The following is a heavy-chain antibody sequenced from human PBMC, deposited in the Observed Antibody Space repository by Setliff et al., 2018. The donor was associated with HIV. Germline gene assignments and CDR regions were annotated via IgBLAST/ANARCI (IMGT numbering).Heavy chain of an antibody. CDR3: ARGKTWLRFLDY. D-gene: IGHD5-12*01. CDR1: GYTFNNYG. V-gene: IGHV1-18*01. Sequence: GASVKVSCKASGYTFNNYGISWVRQAPGQGLEWMGWINTHSGYTNYAQNVPGRVTVTMDTSTSTAYMELRSLKSDDTAVYYCARGKTWLRFLDYWGQGTLVTVSS. CDR2: INTHSGYT. J-gene: IGHJ4*02.